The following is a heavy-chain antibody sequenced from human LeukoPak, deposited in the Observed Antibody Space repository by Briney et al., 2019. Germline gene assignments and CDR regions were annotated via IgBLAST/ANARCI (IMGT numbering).Heavy chain of an antibody. CDR1: GGSISSGGYY. CDR3: ARSHGPQSDDFWSGTMLYNWFDP. V-gene: IGHV4-31*03. CDR2: IYYSGST. Sequence: SDTLSLTCTVSGGSISSGGYYWSWIRQHPGKGLGWIGHIYYSGSTYYNPSLQNGVTISVDTPKNQFSLKLSSVSAADTAVYYCARSHGPQSDDFWSGTMLYNWFDPWGQGTLVTVSS. D-gene: IGHD3-3*01. J-gene: IGHJ5*02.